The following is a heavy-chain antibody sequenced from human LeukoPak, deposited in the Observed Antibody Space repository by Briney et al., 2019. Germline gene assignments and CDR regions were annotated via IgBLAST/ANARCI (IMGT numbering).Heavy chain of an antibody. V-gene: IGHV4-59*01. CDR1: GGSIRSYY. CDR3: ARGGFFLDY. D-gene: IGHD3-10*01. Sequence: SETLSLTCTVSGGSIRSYYWSWIRQPPGKGLEWIGYIYYSGSTNCNPSLKSRVTISVDTSKNQLSLKLSSVTAADTAVYYCARGGFFLDYWGQGTLVTVSS. CDR2: IYYSGST. J-gene: IGHJ4*02.